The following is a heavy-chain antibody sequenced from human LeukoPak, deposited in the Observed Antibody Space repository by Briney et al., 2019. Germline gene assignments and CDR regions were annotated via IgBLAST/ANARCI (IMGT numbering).Heavy chain of an antibody. Sequence: GESLKISCKSSGYSFTNYWIGWVRQMPGKGLEWMGIIYVGDSVIRYSPSFQGQVTISADKSISTAYLQWSSLMASDTAMYYCARHNGLRPDYWGQGTLVTVSS. V-gene: IGHV5-51*01. J-gene: IGHJ4*02. CDR1: GYSFTNYW. CDR3: ARHNGLRPDY. D-gene: IGHD2-8*01. CDR2: IYVGDSVI.